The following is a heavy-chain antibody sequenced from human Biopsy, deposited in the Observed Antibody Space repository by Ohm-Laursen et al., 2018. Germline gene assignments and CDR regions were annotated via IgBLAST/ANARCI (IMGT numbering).Heavy chain of an antibody. CDR3: AADINVWNVNY. Sequence: ASVKVSCNASGYSFTSYYMHWVRQAPGRGLEWMGGFAPENGKTIYAQKFQGRVTMTEDTSTDTAYMELSSLRSEDTAVYYCAADINVWNVNYWGQGTLVTVSS. CDR2: FAPENGKT. D-gene: IGHD1-1*01. J-gene: IGHJ4*02. V-gene: IGHV1-24*01. CDR1: GYSFTSYY.